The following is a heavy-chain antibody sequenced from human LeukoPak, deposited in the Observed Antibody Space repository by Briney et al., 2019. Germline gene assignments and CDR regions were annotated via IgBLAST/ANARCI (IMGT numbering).Heavy chain of an antibody. V-gene: IGHV3-7*01. Sequence: GGSLRLSYAASGFTFSTYWMSWVRQAPGKGLEWVANIKEDGSEIYYLDSVKGRFTISRDNAKNSLYLQMNSLRAEDTAVYYCARVIGFGWFDPWGQGTLVTVSS. CDR1: GFTFSTYW. CDR2: IKEDGSEI. CDR3: ARVIGFGWFDP. J-gene: IGHJ5*02. D-gene: IGHD3-3*01.